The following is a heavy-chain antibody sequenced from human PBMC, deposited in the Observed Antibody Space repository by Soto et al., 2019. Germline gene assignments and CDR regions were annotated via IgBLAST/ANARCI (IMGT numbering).Heavy chain of an antibody. CDR1: GFTFSSYA. Sequence: EVQLLESGGGLVQPGGSLRLSCAASGFTFSSYAMSWVRQAPGKGLEWVSAISGSGGSTYYADSVKGRFTISRDNSKNTLYLQMNSLRAEDTAVYYCAKYSGPERTVNYVYWYFALWGRGTLVTVSS. D-gene: IGHD4-17*01. CDR2: ISGSGGST. CDR3: AKYSGPERTVNYVYWYFAL. J-gene: IGHJ2*01. V-gene: IGHV3-23*01.